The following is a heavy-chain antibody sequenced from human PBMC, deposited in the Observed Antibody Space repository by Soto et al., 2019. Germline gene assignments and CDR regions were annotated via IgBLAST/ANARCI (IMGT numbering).Heavy chain of an antibody. J-gene: IGHJ4*02. CDR2: ISGSGGST. Sequence: GGSLRLSCAASGFTFSSYAMSWVRQAPGKGLEWVSAISGSGGSTYYADSVKGRFTISRDNSKNTLYLQMNSLRAEDTAVYYCAKDRDYGGNSDGYYFDYWGQGTLVTVSS. CDR1: GFTFSSYA. CDR3: AKDRDYGGNSDGYYFDY. V-gene: IGHV3-23*01. D-gene: IGHD4-17*01.